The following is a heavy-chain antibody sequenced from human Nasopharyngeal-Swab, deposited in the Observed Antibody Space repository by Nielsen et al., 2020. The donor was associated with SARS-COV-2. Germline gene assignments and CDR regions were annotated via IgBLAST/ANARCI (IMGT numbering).Heavy chain of an antibody. CDR3: AKDHKMDSGGGVGYMDV. Sequence: GESLKISCAASGFTFSCYGMHWVRQAPGKGLEWVAFIRYDGSNKYYADSVKGLFTISRDSFKNTLYLQLNSLRAEDTAVYYCAKDHKMDSGGGVGYMDVWGKGTTVTVSS. CDR1: GFTFSCYG. CDR2: IRYDGSNK. D-gene: IGHD3-16*01. J-gene: IGHJ6*03. V-gene: IGHV3-30*02.